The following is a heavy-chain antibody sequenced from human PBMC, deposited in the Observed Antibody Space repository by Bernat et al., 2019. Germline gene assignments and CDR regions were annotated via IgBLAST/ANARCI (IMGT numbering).Heavy chain of an antibody. J-gene: IGHJ3*02. V-gene: IGHV3-53*04. Sequence: EVQLVESGGGLVQPGGSLRLSCAASGFTVSSNYMSWVRQAPGKGLEWVSVIYSGGNTYYADSVKSRFTISRHNSKNTLYLQMNSLRAEDTAVYYCARYGSGGAFDIWGQGTMVTVSS. CDR3: ARYGSGGAFDI. CDR2: IYSGGNT. CDR1: GFTVSSNY. D-gene: IGHD3-10*01.